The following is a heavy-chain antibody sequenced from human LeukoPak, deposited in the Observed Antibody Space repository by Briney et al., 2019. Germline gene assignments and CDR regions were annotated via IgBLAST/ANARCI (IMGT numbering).Heavy chain of an antibody. D-gene: IGHD6-13*01. Sequence: SETLSLTSTVSGGSISSYYWSWIRQPPGKGLEWIGYIYYSGSTNYNPSLKSRVTISVDTSKNQFSLKLSSVTAADTAVYYCARDAPGYSSSWYPSHFDYWGQGTLVTVSS. CDR2: IYYSGST. CDR1: GGSISSYY. CDR3: ARDAPGYSSSWYPSHFDY. J-gene: IGHJ4*02. V-gene: IGHV4-59*01.